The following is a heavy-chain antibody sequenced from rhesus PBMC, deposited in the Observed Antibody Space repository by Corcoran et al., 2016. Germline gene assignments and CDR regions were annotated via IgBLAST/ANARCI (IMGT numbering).Heavy chain of an antibody. D-gene: IGHD4-23*01. J-gene: IGHJ1*01. V-gene: IGHV4-73*01. CDR1: GGSISGYYY. Sequence: QVQLQQWGEGLVKPSETLSLTCAVYGGSISGYYYWSWIRQPPGKGLEWIGYIYGNRASTNSNPSLKNRVTISKGTSKNQFSLKLSSVTAADTAVYYCARDYSNQEYFEFWGQGALVTVSS. CDR2: IYGNRAST. CDR3: ARDYSNQEYFEF.